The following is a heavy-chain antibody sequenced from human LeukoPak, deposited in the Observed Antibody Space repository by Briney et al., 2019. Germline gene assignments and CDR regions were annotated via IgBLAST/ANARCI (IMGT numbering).Heavy chain of an antibody. D-gene: IGHD6-19*01. CDR2: ISSSSSYI. CDR1: GFTFSSYS. V-gene: IGHV3-21*01. J-gene: IGHJ5*02. Sequence: GGSLRLSCAASGFTFSSYSMNWVRQAPGKGLEWVSSISSSSSYIYYADSVKGRFTISRDNAKNSLYLQMNSLRAEDTAVYYCARGPYSAISGWYGDWFDPWGQGTLVTVSS. CDR3: ARGPYSAISGWYGDWFDP.